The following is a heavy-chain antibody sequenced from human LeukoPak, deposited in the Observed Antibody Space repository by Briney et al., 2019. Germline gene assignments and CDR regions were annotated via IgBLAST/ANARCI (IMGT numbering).Heavy chain of an antibody. J-gene: IGHJ4*02. Sequence: PSETLSLTCTVSSGSISSYYWSWIRQPPGKGLEWIGYISYSGSTNYNPSLKSRVSMSVDTSKNQFSLKLSSVTAADTAVYYCARGKSKFDYWGQGTLVTVSS. CDR1: SGSISSYY. CDR2: ISYSGST. V-gene: IGHV4-59*01. CDR3: ARGKSKFDY.